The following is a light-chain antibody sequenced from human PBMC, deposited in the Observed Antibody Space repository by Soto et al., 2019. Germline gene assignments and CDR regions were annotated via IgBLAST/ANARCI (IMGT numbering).Light chain of an antibody. CDR1: SSDVGGYNY. J-gene: IGLJ1*01. CDR3: SSYAGSNNLFV. CDR2: EVS. V-gene: IGLV2-8*01. Sequence: QSALTQPPSASGSPGQSVTISCTGTSSDVGGYNYVSWYQQHPGKAPKLMIYEVSKLPSGVPDRFSGSKSGNTASLTVSGLQAEDEADYYCSSYAGSNNLFVFGTGTKLTVL.